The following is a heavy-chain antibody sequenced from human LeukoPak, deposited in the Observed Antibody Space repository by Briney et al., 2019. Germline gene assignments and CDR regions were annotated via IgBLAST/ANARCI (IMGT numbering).Heavy chain of an antibody. CDR3: ARDQYYYDSSGYSGYYGMDV. CDR2: INTNTGNP. J-gene: IGHJ6*02. Sequence: ASVKVSCKASGYTFTSYAMNWVRQAPGQGLEWMGWINTNTGNPTYAQGFTGRFVFSLGTSVSTAYLQICSLKAEATAVYYCARDQYYYDSSGYSGYYGMDVWGQGTTVTVSS. CDR1: GYTFTSYA. V-gene: IGHV7-4-1*01. D-gene: IGHD3-22*01.